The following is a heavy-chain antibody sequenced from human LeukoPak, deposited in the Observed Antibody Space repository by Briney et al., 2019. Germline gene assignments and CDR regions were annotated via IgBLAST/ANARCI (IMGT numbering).Heavy chain of an antibody. D-gene: IGHD3-3*01. CDR1: GFTFSDYY. V-gene: IGHV3-11*01. J-gene: IGHJ6*02. CDR2: ISSSGSTI. Sequence: GGSLRLSCAASGFTFSDYYMSWIRQAPGKGLEWVSYISSSGSTIYYEDSVKGRFTISRDNAKNSLYLQMNSLRAEDTAVYYCASTLTRITIFGVPSSDYYYGMDVWGQGTTVTVSS. CDR3: ASTLTRITIFGVPSSDYYYGMDV.